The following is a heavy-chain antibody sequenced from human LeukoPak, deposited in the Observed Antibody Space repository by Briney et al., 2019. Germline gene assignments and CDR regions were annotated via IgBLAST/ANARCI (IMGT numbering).Heavy chain of an antibody. CDR2: ISSSGSTI. Sequence: GGSLRLSCAASGFTFSSYGMHWVRQAPGKGLEWVSYISSSGSTIYYADSVKGRFTISRDNAKNSLYLQMNSLRAEDTAVYYCARDEVAAAGTGFDYWGQGTLVTVSS. CDR3: ARDEVAAAGTGFDY. V-gene: IGHV3-48*04. J-gene: IGHJ4*02. CDR1: GFTFSSYG. D-gene: IGHD6-13*01.